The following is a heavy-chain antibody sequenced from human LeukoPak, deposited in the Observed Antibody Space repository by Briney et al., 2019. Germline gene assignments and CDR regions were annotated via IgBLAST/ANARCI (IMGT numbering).Heavy chain of an antibody. CDR3: ASSLRSTIAAAGPFDC. Sequence: ASETLSLTCAVYGGSFSGYYWSWIRQPPGKGLEWIGEINHSGSTNYNPSLKSRVTISVDTSKNQFSLKLSSVTAADTAVYYCASSLRSTIAAAGPFDCWGQGTLVTVSS. CDR1: GGSFSGYY. J-gene: IGHJ4*02. D-gene: IGHD6-13*01. V-gene: IGHV4-34*01. CDR2: INHSGST.